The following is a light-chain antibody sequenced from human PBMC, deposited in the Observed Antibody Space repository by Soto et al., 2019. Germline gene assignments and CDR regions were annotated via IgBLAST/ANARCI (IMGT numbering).Light chain of an antibody. V-gene: IGLV1-44*01. CDR3: SAWDASLNGYV. CDR1: SSNIGSKT. J-gene: IGLJ1*01. CDR2: SNY. Sequence: QSVLTQPPSASGTPGQRVTISCSGSSSNIGSKTVSWYQQLPGTAPKLLIYSNYQRPSGVPDRFSGSKSGTSASLAISGLQSEDEADYYCSAWDASLNGYVFGTGTKVTV.